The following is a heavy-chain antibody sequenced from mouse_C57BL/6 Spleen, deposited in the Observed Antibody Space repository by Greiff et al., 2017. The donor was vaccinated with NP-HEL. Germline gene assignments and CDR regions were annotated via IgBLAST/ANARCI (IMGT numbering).Heavy chain of an antibody. D-gene: IGHD2-5*01. V-gene: IGHV3-8*01. CDR3: ARSPYYSNSNWYFDV. Sequence: VQLKESGPGLAKPSQTLSLTCSVTGYSITSDYWNWIRKFPGNKLEYMGYISYSGSTYYNPSLKSRISITRDTSKNQYYLQLNSVTTEDTATYYCARSPYYSNSNWYFDVWGTGTTVTVSS. CDR1: GYSITSDY. J-gene: IGHJ1*03. CDR2: ISYSGST.